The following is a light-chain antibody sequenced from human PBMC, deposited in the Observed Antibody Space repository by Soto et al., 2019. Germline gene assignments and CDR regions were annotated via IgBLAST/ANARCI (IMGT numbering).Light chain of an antibody. J-gene: IGKJ1*01. CDR2: WAS. V-gene: IGKV4-1*01. CDR1: QSVLFSSDNKNY. Sequence: DIVMTQSPDSLAVSLGERATINCKSSQSVLFSSDNKNYLTWYQQKPGQPPKLLIYWASTRESGVPDRFSGSGSATDFTLTISSLRAEDVAVYYCQQYYITPPTFGQGTKVEIK. CDR3: QQYYITPPT.